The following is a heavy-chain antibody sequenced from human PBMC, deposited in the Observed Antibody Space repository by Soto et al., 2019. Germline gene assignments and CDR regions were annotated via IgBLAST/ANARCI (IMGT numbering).Heavy chain of an antibody. D-gene: IGHD3-3*01. J-gene: IGHJ4*03. CDR3: ATDRPPLLEWSMDY. Sequence: SETLSLTCTVSGGSISSYYWSWIRQPPGKGLEWIGYIYYSGSTNYNPSLKSRVTISVDTSKNRFSLKLSSVTAADTAVYYCATDRPPLLEWSMDYWGQGTMVTVSS. CDR2: IYYSGST. CDR1: GGSISSYY. V-gene: IGHV4-59*01.